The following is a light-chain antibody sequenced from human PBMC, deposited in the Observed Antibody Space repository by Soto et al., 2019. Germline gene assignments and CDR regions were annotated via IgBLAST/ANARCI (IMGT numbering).Light chain of an antibody. CDR1: QNIASY. CDR2: DAS. J-gene: IGKJ5*01. V-gene: IGKV3-11*01. Sequence: EVVLTQSPATLSLSPGERATLSCRASQNIASYLAWYQQKPGQAPRLLIYDASNRATGIPARFSGSGSGTDFTLTISSLEPEDFAVYYCQQRNNWPPPFTFGQGTRLEIK. CDR3: QQRNNWPPPFT.